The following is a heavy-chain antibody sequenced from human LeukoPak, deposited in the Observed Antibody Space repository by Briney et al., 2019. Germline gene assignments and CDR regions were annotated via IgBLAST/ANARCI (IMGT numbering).Heavy chain of an antibody. CDR2: IYSGGST. D-gene: IGHD3-22*01. J-gene: IGHJ4*02. Sequence: GGSVRLSCPACGFTVSSNYMSWVRQAPGEGVEWVSVIYSGGSTYYADSVKGRFTISRDNSKNTLYLQMNSLRAEDTAVYYCARPYDSSGYYYYWGQGTLVTVSS. V-gene: IGHV3-53*01. CDR1: GFTVSSNY. CDR3: ARPYDSSGYYYY.